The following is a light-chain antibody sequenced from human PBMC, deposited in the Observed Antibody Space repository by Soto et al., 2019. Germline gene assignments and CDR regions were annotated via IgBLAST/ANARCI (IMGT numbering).Light chain of an antibody. V-gene: IGLV1-40*01. Sequence: QSVLTQPPSVSGAPGQRVTISCTGSSSNIGAGYDVHWYQQLPGTAPKLLIYGNSHRPSGVPDRFSGSKSGTSASLAITGLQAEDEADDYCQSYDSSLSGSVFGGGTKVTVL. J-gene: IGLJ3*02. CDR1: SSNIGAGYD. CDR3: QSYDSSLSGSV. CDR2: GNS.